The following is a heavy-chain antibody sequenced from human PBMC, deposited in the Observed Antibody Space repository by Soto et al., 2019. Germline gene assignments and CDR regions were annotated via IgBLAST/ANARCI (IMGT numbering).Heavy chain of an antibody. D-gene: IGHD3-10*01. Sequence: QVQLQQWGAGLLKPSETLSLTCAVYGGSFSGYQWSWIRQTPGKGLEWIGGSNHSGDSNYNPSLKSRVTILVDSPKKQISLRLSSVTAADTAVYYCARGLILWFGELSRRGGYYYYMDVWGKGTTVIVSS. CDR3: ARGLILWFGELSRRGGYYYYMDV. V-gene: IGHV4-34*01. J-gene: IGHJ6*03. CDR2: SNHSGDS. CDR1: GGSFSGYQ.